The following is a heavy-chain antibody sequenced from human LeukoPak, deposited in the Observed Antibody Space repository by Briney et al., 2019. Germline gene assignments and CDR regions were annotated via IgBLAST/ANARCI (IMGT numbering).Heavy chain of an antibody. V-gene: IGHV3-30*18. CDR3: AKDRITIFGVVIAYYYYGMDV. J-gene: IGHJ6*02. D-gene: IGHD3-3*01. Sequence: PGGSLRLSCAASGFTFSSYGMHWVRQAPGKGLEWVAVISYDGSNKYYADSVKGRFTISRDNSKNTLYLQMNSLRAEDTAVYYCAKDRITIFGVVIAYYYYGMDVWGQGTTVTVSS. CDR2: ISYDGSNK. CDR1: GFTFSSYG.